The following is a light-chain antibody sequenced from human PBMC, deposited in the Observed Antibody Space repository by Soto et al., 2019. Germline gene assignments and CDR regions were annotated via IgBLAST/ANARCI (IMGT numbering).Light chain of an antibody. CDR2: AAS. CDR3: LQDYSYPRA. CDR1: QDIRND. J-gene: IGKJ1*01. V-gene: IGKV1-6*01. Sequence: AIQMTQSPSSLSASVGDRVTIPCRASQDIRNDLGWYQQKPGRAPKLLIYAASSLQSGVPPRVSGSGSGTDFTLTISSLQPEDFATYYCLQDYSYPRAFGQGTKVDIK.